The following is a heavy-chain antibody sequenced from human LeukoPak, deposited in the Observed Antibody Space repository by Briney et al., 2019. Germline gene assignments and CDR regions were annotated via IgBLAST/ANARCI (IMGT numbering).Heavy chain of an antibody. CDR2: INAGNGNT. CDR1: GYTFTDYY. Sequence: ASVKVSCKAFGYTFTDYYVYWVRQAPGQGLEWMGWINAGNGNTKYSQKFQGRVTITRDTSASTAYMELSSLRSEDTAVYYCARSDGIIAVAGPFDYWGQGTLVTVSS. CDR3: ARSDGIIAVAGPFDY. D-gene: IGHD6-19*01. V-gene: IGHV1/OR15-3*02. J-gene: IGHJ4*02.